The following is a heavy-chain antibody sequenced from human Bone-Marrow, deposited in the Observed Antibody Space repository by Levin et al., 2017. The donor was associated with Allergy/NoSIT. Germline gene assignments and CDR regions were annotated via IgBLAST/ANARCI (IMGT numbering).Heavy chain of an antibody. J-gene: IGHJ6*03. CDR3: AREYNWNDFSAREDRTPHYYYMDV. CDR1: GFTFSSYG. Sequence: QPGGSLRLSCAASGFTFSSYGMHWVRQAPGKGLEWVAVIWYDGSNKYYADSVKGRFTISRDNSKNTLYLQMNSLRAEDTAVYYCAREYNWNDFSAREDRTPHYYYMDVWGKGTTVTVSS. V-gene: IGHV3-33*01. D-gene: IGHD1-1*01. CDR2: IWYDGSNK.